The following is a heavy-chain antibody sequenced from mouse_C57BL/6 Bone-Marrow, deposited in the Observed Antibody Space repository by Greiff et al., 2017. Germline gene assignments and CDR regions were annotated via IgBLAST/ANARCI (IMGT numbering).Heavy chain of an antibody. CDR3: ARSPYYGSSHWYFDV. CDR2: INPSSGYT. D-gene: IGHD1-1*01. Sequence: VMLVESGAELARPGASVKMSCKASGYTFTSYTMHWVKQRPGQGLEWIGYINPSSGYTKYNQKFKDKATLTADKSSSTAYMQLSSLTSEDSAVYYCARSPYYGSSHWYFDVWGTGTTVTVSS. V-gene: IGHV1-4*01. CDR1: GYTFTSYT. J-gene: IGHJ1*03.